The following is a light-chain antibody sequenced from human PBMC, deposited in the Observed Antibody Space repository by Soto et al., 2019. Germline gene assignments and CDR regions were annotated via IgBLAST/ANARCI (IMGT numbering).Light chain of an antibody. CDR1: QSVSRN. CDR3: QQYNNWPSHIT. CDR2: GAF. J-gene: IGKJ3*01. V-gene: IGKV3-15*01. Sequence: EIVMTQSPATLSVSPGERATLSCRASQSVSRNLAWYQQTPGQAPRLLIYGAFTRATGVPARFSGSGSGTEFTLTISSLQSEDFAVYYCQQYNNWPSHITFGPGTKVDIK.